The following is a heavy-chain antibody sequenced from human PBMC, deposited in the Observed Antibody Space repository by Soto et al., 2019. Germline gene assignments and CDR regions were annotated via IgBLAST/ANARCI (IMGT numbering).Heavy chain of an antibody. D-gene: IGHD3-10*01. CDR1: GFTFSSCA. CDR2: ISYDGNNK. V-gene: IGHV3-30*04. Sequence: QVQLVESGGGVVQPGRSLRLSCAASGFTFSSCAMHWVRQAPGKGLEWVAVISYDGNNKYYADSVKGRFTISRDNSENTLYLQMNSLRAEDTAVYYCVAGHYGSGSYVDYWGQGTLVTVSS. CDR3: VAGHYGSGSYVDY. J-gene: IGHJ4*02.